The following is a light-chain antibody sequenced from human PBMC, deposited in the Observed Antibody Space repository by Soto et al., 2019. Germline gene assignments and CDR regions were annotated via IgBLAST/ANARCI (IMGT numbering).Light chain of an antibody. CDR1: RTDNSQ. V-gene: IGKV3-11*01. Sequence: EILLTQDPASVSFSPGERATRICSASRTDNSQLAWYQQKPGQAPRLRIYDAFNRAAGIPARFSGSETGTDFTLTINTLEPEGFVVYYGQQRWDGPLTVGGGTNVE. CDR3: QQRWDGPLT. J-gene: IGKJ4*01. CDR2: DAF.